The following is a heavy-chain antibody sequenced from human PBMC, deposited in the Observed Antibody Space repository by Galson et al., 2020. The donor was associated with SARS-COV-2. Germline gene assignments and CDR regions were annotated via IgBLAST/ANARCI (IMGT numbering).Heavy chain of an antibody. Sequence: GGSLRLSCAASGFTFSDYYMSWIRQAPGKGLEWVSYISSSGSTIYYADSVKGRFTISRDNAKNSLYLQMNSLRAEDTAVYYCASINCGGDCYYYYYYYGMDFWGQGTTVTVSS. CDR2: ISSSGSTI. CDR3: ASINCGGDCYYYYYYYGMDF. V-gene: IGHV3-11*01. J-gene: IGHJ6*02. D-gene: IGHD2-21*02. CDR1: GFTFSDYY.